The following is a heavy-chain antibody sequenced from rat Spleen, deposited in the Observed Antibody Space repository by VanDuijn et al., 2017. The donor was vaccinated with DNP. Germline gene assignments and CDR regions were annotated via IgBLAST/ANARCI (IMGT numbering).Heavy chain of an antibody. CDR1: AYSITTNY. CDR3: ARYSLIKRMWDY. Sequence: EVQLQESGPGLVKPSQSLSLTCSVTAYSITTNYWGWIREFPGNKMQYIGHISYSGTTNYNPSLKSRISITRDTSKNQFFLHLHSVTTEDTATYYCARYSLIKRMWDYWGQGVTVTVSS. V-gene: IGHV3-1*01. CDR2: ISYSGTT. J-gene: IGHJ2*01. D-gene: IGHD1-6*01.